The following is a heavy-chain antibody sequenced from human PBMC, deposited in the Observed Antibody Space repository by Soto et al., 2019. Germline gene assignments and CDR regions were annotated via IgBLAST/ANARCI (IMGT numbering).Heavy chain of an antibody. Sequence: SETLSLTCAVYGGSSSGYFWSWIRQPPGKGLEWIGEINHSGSTNYNPSLKSRVTISVDTSKNQFSLKLSSVTAADTAVYYCARVAYCSSTSCYSSYYYYYMEVSGKGTTVTVSS. D-gene: IGHD2-2*01. CDR1: GGSSSGYF. CDR3: ARVAYCSSTSCYSSYYYYYMEV. V-gene: IGHV4-34*01. J-gene: IGHJ6*03. CDR2: INHSGST.